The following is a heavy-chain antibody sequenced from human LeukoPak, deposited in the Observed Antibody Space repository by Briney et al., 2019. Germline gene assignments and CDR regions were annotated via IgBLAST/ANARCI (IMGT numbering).Heavy chain of an antibody. CDR2: IKSKTDGGTT. D-gene: IGHD3-3*01. CDR3: TTEVLRFLEWFEADYYYYMDV. Sequence: GGSLRLSCAASGFTFSNAWMSWVRQAPGKGREWVGRIKSKTDGGTTDYAAPVQGRFTISRDDSKNTLYLQMNSLKTEDTAVYSCTTEVLRFLEWFEADYYYYMDVWGKGTTVTVSS. J-gene: IGHJ6*03. CDR1: GFTFSNAW. V-gene: IGHV3-15*01.